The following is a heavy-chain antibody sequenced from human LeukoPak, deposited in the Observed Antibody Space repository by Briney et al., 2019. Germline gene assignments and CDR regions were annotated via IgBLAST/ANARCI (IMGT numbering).Heavy chain of an antibody. CDR2: INHSGST. V-gene: IGHV4-34*01. CDR1: GGSLSGYY. Sequence: SETLSLACAVYGGSLSGYYWSWIRQPPGKGLEWIGEINHSGSTNYNPSLKSRVTISVDTSKNQFSLKLSSVTAADTAVYYCASFSWLVPYYWGQGTLVTVSS. D-gene: IGHD6-19*01. CDR3: ASFSWLVPYY. J-gene: IGHJ4*02.